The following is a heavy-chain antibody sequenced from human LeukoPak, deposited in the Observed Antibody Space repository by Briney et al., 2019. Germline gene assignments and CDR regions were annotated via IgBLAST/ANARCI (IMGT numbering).Heavy chain of an antibody. V-gene: IGHV3-23*01. Sequence: GGSLRLSCAASGFTFSSYAMSRVRRAPGKGLEWVSAISGSGGSTYYADSVKGRFTISRDNSKNTLYLQMNSLRAEDTAVYYCAKYMEVKGTYYYDSSGRSIDYWGQGTLVTVSS. CDR1: GFTFSSYA. CDR2: ISGSGGST. D-gene: IGHD3-22*01. CDR3: AKYMEVKGTYYYDSSGRSIDY. J-gene: IGHJ4*02.